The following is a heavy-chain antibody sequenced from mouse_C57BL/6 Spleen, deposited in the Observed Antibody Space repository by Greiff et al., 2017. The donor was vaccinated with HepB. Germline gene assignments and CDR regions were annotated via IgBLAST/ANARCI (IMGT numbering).Heavy chain of an antibody. J-gene: IGHJ1*03. Sequence: EVQLQQPGAELVKPGASVKMSCKASGYSFTGYWMNWVKQSPGKGLEWIGEINPSTGGTTYNQKFKAKATLTVDKSSSTAYMQLRSLTSEDSAVYYCAMDYYDSSWYFDDWGTGTTLTVSS. V-gene: IGHV1-42*01. CDR2: INPSTGGT. CDR1: GYSFTGYW. D-gene: IGHD1-1*01. CDR3: AMDYYDSSWYFDD.